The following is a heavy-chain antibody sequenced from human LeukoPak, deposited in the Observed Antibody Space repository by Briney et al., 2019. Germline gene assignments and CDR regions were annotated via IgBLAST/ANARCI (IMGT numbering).Heavy chain of an antibody. V-gene: IGHV3-23*01. CDR3: AKDPQQDAFDI. CDR2: ISGSGGST. D-gene: IGHD6-13*01. Sequence: GGSLRLSCAASGLPFSRYAMSWVRQAPGKGLEWVSAISGSGGSTHYADSVKGRFTISRDNSKNTLYLKMNSLRAEDTAVYYCAKDPQQDAFDIWGQGTMVTVSS. CDR1: GLPFSRYA. J-gene: IGHJ3*02.